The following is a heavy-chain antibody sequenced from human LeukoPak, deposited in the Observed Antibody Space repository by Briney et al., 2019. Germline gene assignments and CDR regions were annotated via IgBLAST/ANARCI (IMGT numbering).Heavy chain of an antibody. CDR3: ARGSGYDYHSYYYGMDV. J-gene: IGHJ6*04. D-gene: IGHD5-12*01. CDR1: GYTFTSYG. CDR2: ISAYNGNT. V-gene: IGHV1-18*01. Sequence: ASVKVSCKASGYTFTSYGISWVRQAPGQGLEWMGWISAYNGNTNYAQKLQGRVTMTTDTSTSTAYMELRSLRSDDTAVYYCARGSGYDYHSYYYGMDVWGKGPPVTVSS.